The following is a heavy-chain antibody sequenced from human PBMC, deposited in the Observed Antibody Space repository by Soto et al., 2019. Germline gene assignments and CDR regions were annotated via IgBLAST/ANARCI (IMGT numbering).Heavy chain of an antibody. D-gene: IGHD1-26*01. CDR2: IIPIFGTA. CDR3: ARGRGDYSGSYPGYFQH. Sequence: SVKVSCKXSGGTFSSYAISWVRQAPGQGLEWMGGIIPIFGTANYAQKFQGRVTITADESTSTAYMELSSLRSEDTAVYYCARGRGDYSGSYPGYFQHWGQGTLVTVSS. CDR1: GGTFSSYA. V-gene: IGHV1-69*13. J-gene: IGHJ1*01.